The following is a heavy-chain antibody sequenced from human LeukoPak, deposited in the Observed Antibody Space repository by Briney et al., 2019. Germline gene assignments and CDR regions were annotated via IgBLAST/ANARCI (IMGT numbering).Heavy chain of an antibody. CDR1: GFTFDDYA. V-gene: IGHV3-9*03. CDR2: ISWNSAVT. D-gene: IGHD6-19*01. CDR3: AKDRYSSGWYYFDT. J-gene: IGHJ4*02. Sequence: SGGSLRLYCAASGFTFDDYAMHWVRQVPGKGLELVSGISWNSAVTGYADSVKGRFTISRDNAKNSLYLQMNSLRAEDMAFYYCAKDRYSSGWYYFDTWGQGTMVTVSS.